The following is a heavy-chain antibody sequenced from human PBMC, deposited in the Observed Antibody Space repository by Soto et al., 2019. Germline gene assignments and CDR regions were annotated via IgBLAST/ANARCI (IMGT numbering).Heavy chain of an antibody. D-gene: IGHD3-10*01. CDR2: IYYSGST. CDR3: VRVGSGSYKVDY. J-gene: IGHJ4*02. V-gene: IGHV4-59*01. Sequence: QVQLQESGPGLVKPSETLSLTCTVSGGSISSYYWSWIRQPPGKGLEWIGYIYYSGSTNYNPSLKGRVTISVDTSKNQFSLKLSSVTAADTAVYYCVRVGSGSYKVDYWGQGTLVTVSS. CDR1: GGSISSYY.